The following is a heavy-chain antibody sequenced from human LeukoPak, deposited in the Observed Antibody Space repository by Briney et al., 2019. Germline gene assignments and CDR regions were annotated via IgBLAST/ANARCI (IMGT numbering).Heavy chain of an antibody. D-gene: IGHD3-22*01. CDR2: IWYDGSNK. CDR3: ARDGYYYDSSYDAFDI. J-gene: IGHJ3*02. CDR1: GFTFSTYG. Sequence: PGGSLRLSCVASGFTFSTYGMHWVRQAPGKGLEWVAVIWYDGSNKYYGDSVKGRFTISRDNSKNTLYLQMNSLRAEDTAVYYCARDGYYYDSSYDAFDIWGQGTMVTVSS. V-gene: IGHV3-33*01.